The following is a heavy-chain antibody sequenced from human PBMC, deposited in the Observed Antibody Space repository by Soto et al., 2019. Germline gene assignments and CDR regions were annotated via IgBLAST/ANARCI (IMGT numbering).Heavy chain of an antibody. Sequence: EVQLLESGGGLVQPGGSLRLSCAASGFTFSSYAMSWVRQAPGKGLEWVSAISGSGGSTYYADSVKGRFTISRDNSKNTRYLQMNSLRAEDTAVYYCAKELLIDSSGWYWFDPWGQGTLVTVSS. CDR2: ISGSGGST. J-gene: IGHJ5*02. CDR3: AKELLIDSSGWYWFDP. CDR1: GFTFSSYA. D-gene: IGHD6-19*01. V-gene: IGHV3-23*01.